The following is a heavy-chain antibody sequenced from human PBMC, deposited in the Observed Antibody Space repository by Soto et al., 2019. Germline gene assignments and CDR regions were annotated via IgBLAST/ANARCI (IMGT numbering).Heavy chain of an antibody. CDR2: IYYSGST. V-gene: IGHV4-61*01. D-gene: IGHD2-2*01. J-gene: IGHJ3*02. CDR1: GGSVSSGSYY. CDR3: ARDDGDIVVVPAGGGSAFDI. Sequence: QVQLQESGPGLVKPSETLSLTCTVSGGSVSSGSYYWSWIRQPPGKGLEWIGYIYYSGSTNYNPSLKSRVTISVDTSKNQFSLKLSSVTAADTAVYYCARDDGDIVVVPAGGGSAFDIWGQGTMVTVSS.